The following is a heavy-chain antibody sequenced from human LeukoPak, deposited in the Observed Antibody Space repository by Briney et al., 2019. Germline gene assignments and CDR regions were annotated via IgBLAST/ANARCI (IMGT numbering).Heavy chain of an antibody. D-gene: IGHD3-22*01. CDR1: GGSFSGYY. CDR3: ARGVPYYYDSSGYYRENFDY. V-gene: IGHV4-34*01. CDR2: INHSGST. Sequence: SETLSLTCAVYGGSFSGYYWSWIRQPPGKGLEWIGEINHSGSTNYSPSLKGRVTISVDTSKNQLSLKLSSVTAADTAVYYCARGVPYYYDSSGYYRENFDYWGQGTLVTVSS. J-gene: IGHJ4*02.